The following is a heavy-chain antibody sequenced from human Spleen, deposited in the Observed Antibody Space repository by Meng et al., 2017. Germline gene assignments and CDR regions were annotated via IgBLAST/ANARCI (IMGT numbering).Heavy chain of an antibody. V-gene: IGHV3-15*01. J-gene: IGHJ4*02. Sequence: VRLVGVGGGLVKPGVSLRLSCEGSGFTFINAYMTWVRQVPGKRLEWVGRIKSKPDGETIDYAAPVKGRFTISRDDSKNTVYLQMNSLKSEDTAVYYCSGHIDYWGQGTLVTVSS. CDR2: IKSKPDGETI. CDR1: GFTFINAY. CDR3: SGHIDY. D-gene: IGHD5-12*01.